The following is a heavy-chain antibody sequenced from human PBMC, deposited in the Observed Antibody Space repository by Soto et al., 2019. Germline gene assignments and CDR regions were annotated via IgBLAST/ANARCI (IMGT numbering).Heavy chain of an antibody. CDR3: ARVGHYYYGMDV. CDR1: GYTFTTYV. Sequence: QVQLVQSGAEVKKPGASVKVSCKASGYTFTTYVMHWVRQAPGQRLEWMGWINAGNDNTKYSQKFQGRVTMTRDTSASTVYMELSSLSSEDTAVYCCARVGHYYYGMDVWGQGTTVTVSS. J-gene: IGHJ6*02. V-gene: IGHV1-3*01. D-gene: IGHD3-3*01. CDR2: INAGNDNT.